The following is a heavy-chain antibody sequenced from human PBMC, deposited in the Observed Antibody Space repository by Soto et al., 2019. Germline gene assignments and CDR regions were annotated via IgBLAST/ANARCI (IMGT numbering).Heavy chain of an antibody. CDR1: GGPFSSYG. Sequence: QVLLMQSGAEVKKPGSSVKVSCTSSGGPFSSYGISWVRQVPGQGLEWLGGIIPLFGTPSYARKFQDRLTISADESTTTAYMELSSLTSEDTAMYFCARDGTIQMAHLDFWGQGTLVTVSS. CDR3: ARDGTIQMAHLDF. V-gene: IGHV1-69*01. J-gene: IGHJ4*02. CDR2: IIPLFGTP. D-gene: IGHD1-1*01.